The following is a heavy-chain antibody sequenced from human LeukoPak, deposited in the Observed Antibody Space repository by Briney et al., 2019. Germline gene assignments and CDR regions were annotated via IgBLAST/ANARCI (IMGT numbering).Heavy chain of an antibody. CDR2: IIPILGIA. CDR3: ARVGDDSSGYSHRGADY. D-gene: IGHD3-22*01. Sequence: ASVKVSCKASGGTFSSYAISWVRQAPGQGLEWMGRIIPILGIANYAQKFQGRVTITADKSTSTAYMELSSLRSEDTAVYYCARVGDDSSGYSHRGADYWGQGTLVTVSS. J-gene: IGHJ4*02. V-gene: IGHV1-69*04. CDR1: GGTFSSYA.